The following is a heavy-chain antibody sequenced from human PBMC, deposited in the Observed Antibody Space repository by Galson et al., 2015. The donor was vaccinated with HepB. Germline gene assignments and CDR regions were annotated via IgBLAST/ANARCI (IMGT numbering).Heavy chain of an antibody. Sequence: CAISGDSVSSHSAAWNWIRQSPSRGLEWLGRTYYRFKWYYDYAVSVKSRITNNPDIYKNQFSLQLNSVTPEDTAVYYCARNVYNDTSCYYYKPGWIDPWGQGTLVTVSS. J-gene: IGHJ5*02. CDR3: ARNVYNDTSCYYYKPGWIDP. D-gene: IGHD3-22*01. CDR2: TYYRFKWYY. V-gene: IGHV6-1*01. CDR1: GDSVSSHSAA.